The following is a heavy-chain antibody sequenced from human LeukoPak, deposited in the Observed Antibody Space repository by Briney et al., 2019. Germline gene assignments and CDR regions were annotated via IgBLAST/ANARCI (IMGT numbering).Heavy chain of an antibody. CDR2: INWNGGST. Sequence: GGSLRLSCAASGFTFDDYGMTWVRQAPGKGLEWVSGINWNGGSTGYADSVKGRFTISRDNAKNSLYLQMNSLRAEDTALYYCARTSTSYYYGSGSHFDYWGQGTLVTVSS. V-gene: IGHV3-20*04. D-gene: IGHD3-10*01. CDR1: GFTFDDYG. CDR3: ARTSTSYYYGSGSHFDY. J-gene: IGHJ4*02.